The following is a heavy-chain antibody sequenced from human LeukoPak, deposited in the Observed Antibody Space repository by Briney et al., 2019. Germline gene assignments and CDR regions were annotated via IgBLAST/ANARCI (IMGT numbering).Heavy chain of an antibody. Sequence: QPGGSLRLSCAASGFTFDDYAMHWVRQAPGKGLEWVSGISWNSGSIGYADSVKGRFTISRDNAKNSLYLQMNSLRAGDTALYYCAKGAAGLYFDYWGQGTLVTVSS. J-gene: IGHJ4*02. CDR3: AKGAAGLYFDY. CDR1: GFTFDDYA. CDR2: ISWNSGSI. D-gene: IGHD6-13*01. V-gene: IGHV3-9*01.